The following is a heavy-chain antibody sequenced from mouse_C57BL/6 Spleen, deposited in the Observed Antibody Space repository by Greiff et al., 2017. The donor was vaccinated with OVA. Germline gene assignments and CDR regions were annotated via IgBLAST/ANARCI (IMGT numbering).Heavy chain of an antibody. CDR1: GYTFTDYY. D-gene: IGHD2-3*01. V-gene: IGHV1-19*01. J-gene: IGHJ2*01. CDR2: INPYNGGT. Sequence: VQLQQSGPVLVKPGASVKMSCKASGYTFTDYYMNWVKQSHGKSLEWIGVINPYNGGTSYNQKFKGKATLTVDKSSSTAYMELNSLTSEDSAVYYCARSGDGYYVRFHYWGQGTTLTVSS. CDR3: ARSGDGYYVRFHY.